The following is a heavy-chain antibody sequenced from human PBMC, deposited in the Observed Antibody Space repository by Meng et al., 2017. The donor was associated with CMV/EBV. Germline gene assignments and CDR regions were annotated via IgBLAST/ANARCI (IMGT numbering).Heavy chain of an antibody. CDR2: IIPIFGTA. J-gene: IGHJ6*02. V-gene: IGHV1-69*05. CDR3: ARGGYSYGNYYYYGMDV. Sequence: SVNVSCKASGGTFSSYAISWVRQAPGQGLEWMGGIIPIFGTANYAQKFQGRVTITTDESTSTAYMELSSLRSEDTAVYYCARGGYSYGNYYYYGMDVWGQGTTVTVSS. D-gene: IGHD5-18*01. CDR1: GGTFSSYA.